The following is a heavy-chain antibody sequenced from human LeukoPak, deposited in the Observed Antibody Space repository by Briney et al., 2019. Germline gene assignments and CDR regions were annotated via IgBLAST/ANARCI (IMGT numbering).Heavy chain of an antibody. CDR3: AGRPTYYYDSSGWTL. CDR1: GGSVSSGSYY. D-gene: IGHD3-22*01. J-gene: IGHJ4*02. CDR2: IYYSGST. V-gene: IGHV4-61*01. Sequence: SETLSLTCTVSGGSVSSGSYYWSWIRQPPGKGLEWIGYIYYSGSTNYNPSLKSRVTISVDTSKNRFSLKLSSVTAADTAVYYCAGRPTYYYDSSGWTLWGQGTLVTVSS.